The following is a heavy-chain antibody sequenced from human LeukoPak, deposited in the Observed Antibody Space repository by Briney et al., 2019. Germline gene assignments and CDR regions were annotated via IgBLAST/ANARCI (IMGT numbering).Heavy chain of an antibody. CDR2: ISYDGSNK. Sequence: GGSLRLSCAASGFTFSSYAMHWVRQAPGKGLEWVAVISYDGSNKYYADSVKGRFTISRDSSKNTLYLQMNSLRAEDTAVYYCAKDFTRGTRFGKIPHYFDYWGRGTLVTVSS. J-gene: IGHJ4*02. CDR3: AKDFTRGTRFGKIPHYFDY. D-gene: IGHD3-10*01. CDR1: GFTFSSYA. V-gene: IGHV3-30*04.